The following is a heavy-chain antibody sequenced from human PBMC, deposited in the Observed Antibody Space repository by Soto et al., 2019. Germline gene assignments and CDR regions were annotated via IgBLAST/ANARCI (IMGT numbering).Heavy chain of an antibody. J-gene: IGHJ6*02. V-gene: IGHV1-2*02. CDR3: ARDCSTSCYVPREGFYGLDG. D-gene: IGHD2-2*01. Sequence: RASVKVSCKASGHIFSGYYIHWVRQAPGQGLEWMGWINPKSGGTNYAQKFRDRVTLTRDTSITTAYMELSSMTPDDTAVYYCARDCSTSCYVPREGFYGLDGWGQGNRVTVSS. CDR1: GHIFSGYY. CDR2: INPKSGGT.